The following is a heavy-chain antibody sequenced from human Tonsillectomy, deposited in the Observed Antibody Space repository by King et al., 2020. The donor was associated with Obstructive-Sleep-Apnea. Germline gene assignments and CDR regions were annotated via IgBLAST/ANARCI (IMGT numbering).Heavy chain of an antibody. CDR3: AKSLGGFPYYYGMDV. CDR1: GFTFSNFA. J-gene: IGHJ6*02. CDR2: ITGSGAST. V-gene: IGHV3-23*04. Sequence: VQLVESGGGLVQPGGSLRLSCAASGFTFSNFAMNWVRQAPGKGPGWVSSITGSGASTYYADSVKGRFTIPRDNFKDALYLQMSSLRGEDTAVYYCAKSLGGFPYYYGMDVWGQGTTVTVSS.